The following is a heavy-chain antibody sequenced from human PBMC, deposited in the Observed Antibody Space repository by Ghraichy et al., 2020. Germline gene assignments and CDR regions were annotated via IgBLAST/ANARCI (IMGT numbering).Heavy chain of an antibody. Sequence: GGSLRLSCEASGFTFSSFWMHWVRQTPGKGLVWVSRINSDGSTTNYADSVKGRFTISRDNAKNTLYLQMNSLRAEDTAVYYCTRGRGRWELSASWGPGTLVTVSS. CDR2: INSDGSTT. CDR3: TRGRGRWELSAS. V-gene: IGHV3-74*01. D-gene: IGHD1-26*01. J-gene: IGHJ5*02. CDR1: GFTFSSFW.